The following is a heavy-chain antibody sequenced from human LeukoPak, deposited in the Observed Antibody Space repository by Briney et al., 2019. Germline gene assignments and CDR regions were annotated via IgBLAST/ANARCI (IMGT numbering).Heavy chain of an antibody. D-gene: IGHD4-17*01. CDR2: ISSSSSYI. Sequence: PGGSLRLSCAASGFTFSSYSMNWVRQTPGKGLEWVSSISSSSSYIYYADSVKGRFTISRDNAKNSLYLQMNSLRAEDTAVYYCANIYGDYYYPFDYWGQGTLVTVSS. CDR3: ANIYGDYYYPFDY. V-gene: IGHV3-21*04. CDR1: GFTFSSYS. J-gene: IGHJ4*02.